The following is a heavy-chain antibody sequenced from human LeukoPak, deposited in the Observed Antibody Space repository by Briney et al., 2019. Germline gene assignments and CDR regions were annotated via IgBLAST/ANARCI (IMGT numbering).Heavy chain of an antibody. V-gene: IGHV4-28*01. CDR1: GYSISSSNW. D-gene: IGHD4-17*01. CDR3: ARQTTVTTVFDAFDI. J-gene: IGHJ3*02. Sequence: SETLSLTCAVSGYSISSSNWWGWIRQPPGKGLEWIGYIYHSGSTYYNPSLKSRVIISVDTSKNQFSLKLSSVTAADTAVYYCARQTTVTTVFDAFDIWGQGTMVTVSS. CDR2: IYHSGST.